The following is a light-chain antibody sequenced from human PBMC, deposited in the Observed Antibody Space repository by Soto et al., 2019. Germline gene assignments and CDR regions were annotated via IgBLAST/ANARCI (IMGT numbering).Light chain of an antibody. CDR1: QGISSY. J-gene: IGKJ3*01. CDR3: QQLNSYPRLFT. CDR2: AAS. Sequence: DIQLTQSPSFLSASVGDRVTITCRASQGISSYLAWYQQKPGKAPKLLIYAASTLQSGVPSRFXXSGSGTEFNLTISSLQPEDFATYYCQQLNSYPRLFTFGPGTKVDIK. V-gene: IGKV1-9*01.